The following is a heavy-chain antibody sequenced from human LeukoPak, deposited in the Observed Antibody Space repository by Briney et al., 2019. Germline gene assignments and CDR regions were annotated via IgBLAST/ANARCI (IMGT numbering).Heavy chain of an antibody. CDR1: GGSFSGYY. CDR2: INHRGST. J-gene: IGHJ4*02. V-gene: IGHV4-34*01. Sequence: SETLSLTRAVYGGSFSGYYWSWIRQPPGKGLEWIGEINHRGSTNYNPSLKSRVTISVDTSKNQFSLKLSSVTAADTAVYYCARGNSGFSVFDYWGQGTLVTVSS. CDR3: ARGNSGFSVFDY. D-gene: IGHD3-22*01.